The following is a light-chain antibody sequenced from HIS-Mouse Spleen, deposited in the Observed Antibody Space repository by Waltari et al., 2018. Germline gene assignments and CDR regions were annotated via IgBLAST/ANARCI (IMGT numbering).Light chain of an antibody. Sequence: SYELTQPPSVSVSPGQTARITCSGDALPKKYPYWYQQKSGQAPVLVIYEDSKRPSGIPERFSGSSSGTMATLTISGAKVEDEADYYCYSTDSSGNHRVFGGGTKLTVL. V-gene: IGLV3-10*01. CDR1: ALPKKY. J-gene: IGLJ2*01. CDR2: EDS. CDR3: YSTDSSGNHRV.